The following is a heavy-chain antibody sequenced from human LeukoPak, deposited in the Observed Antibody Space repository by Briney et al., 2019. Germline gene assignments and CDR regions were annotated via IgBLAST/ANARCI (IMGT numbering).Heavy chain of an antibody. D-gene: IGHD2-15*01. Sequence: GGSLRLSCAASGFTSSTYTMSWVRQAPGKGLEWVSAISGSGGSTYYADSVQGRFTISRDNSKSTLCLQMNSLRAEDTAVYYCAKQLGYCSDGSCYFPYWGQGTLVTVSS. CDR1: GFTSSTYT. V-gene: IGHV3-23*01. J-gene: IGHJ4*02. CDR2: ISGSGGST. CDR3: AKQLGYCSDGSCYFPY.